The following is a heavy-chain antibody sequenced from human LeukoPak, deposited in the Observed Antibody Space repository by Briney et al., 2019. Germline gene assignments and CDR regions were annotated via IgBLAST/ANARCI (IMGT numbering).Heavy chain of an antibody. D-gene: IGHD4-17*01. V-gene: IGHV4-4*07. CDR1: GGSISSYY. J-gene: IGHJ3*02. Sequence: PSETLSLTCTVSGGSISSYYWSWIRQPAGKGLEWIGRIYTSGSTNYNPSLKSRVTMSADTSKNQFSLKLSSVTAADTAVYYCARDLLPAYYGDYHAFDIWGQGTMVTVSS. CDR2: IYTSGST. CDR3: ARDLLPAYYGDYHAFDI.